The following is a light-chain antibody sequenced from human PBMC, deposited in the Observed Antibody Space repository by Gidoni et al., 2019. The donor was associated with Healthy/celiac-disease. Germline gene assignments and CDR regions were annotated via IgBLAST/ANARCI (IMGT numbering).Light chain of an antibody. J-gene: IGLJ2*01. CDR2: GNS. V-gene: IGLV1-40*01. CDR3: QSYDSSLSDVV. Sequence: QSVPTPPPSVSGAPGQRVTISCTGSRSNIGAGHDLHGYQQLPGTAPKLLTYGNSNRPSGVPDRFSGSKSGTSASLAITGLQAENEADYYCQSYDSSLSDVVFGGGTKLTVL. CDR1: RSNIGAGHD.